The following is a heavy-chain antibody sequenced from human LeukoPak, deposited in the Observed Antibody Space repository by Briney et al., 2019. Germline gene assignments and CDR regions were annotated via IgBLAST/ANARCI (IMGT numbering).Heavy chain of an antibody. V-gene: IGHV3-23*01. J-gene: IGHJ4*02. Sequence: GGSLRLSCEASGFTFGSYAMYWVRQAPGKVLEWVAAIFGSGGSPHYADSVKGRFTISRDNSKNTVYLQINSLRAEDTAVYYCGKTTAGYSSGQKPAWPVDYWGQGTLVTVSS. CDR2: IFGSGGSP. CDR1: GFTFGSYA. CDR3: GKTTAGYSSGQKPAWPVDY. D-gene: IGHD5-18*01.